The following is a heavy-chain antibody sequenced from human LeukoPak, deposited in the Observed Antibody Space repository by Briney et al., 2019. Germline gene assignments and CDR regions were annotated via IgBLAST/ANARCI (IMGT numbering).Heavy chain of an antibody. CDR3: ARLAARAFDI. CDR1: GGSFSDYY. D-gene: IGHD6-6*01. Sequence: PSETLSLTCAVYGGSFSDYYWSWIRQPPGKGLEWIGEINHSGSTNYNPSLKSRVTISVDTSKNQFSLKLSSVTAADTAVYYCARLAARAFDIWGQGIMVTVSS. CDR2: INHSGST. J-gene: IGHJ3*02. V-gene: IGHV4-34*01.